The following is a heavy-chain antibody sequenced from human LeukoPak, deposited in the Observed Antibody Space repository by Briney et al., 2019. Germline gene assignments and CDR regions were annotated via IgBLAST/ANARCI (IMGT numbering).Heavy chain of an antibody. V-gene: IGHV3-7*01. CDR2: IKQDGSEK. J-gene: IGHJ4*02. CDR3: ARDFPHIVVVTAIYYFDY. CDR1: GFTFSSYW. Sequence: PGGSLRLSCAASGFTFSSYWMSWVRQAPGEGLEWVANIKQDGSEKYYVDSVKGRFTISRDNAKNSLYLQMNSLRAEDTAVYYCARDFPHIVVVTAIYYFDYWGQGTLVTVSS. D-gene: IGHD2-21*02.